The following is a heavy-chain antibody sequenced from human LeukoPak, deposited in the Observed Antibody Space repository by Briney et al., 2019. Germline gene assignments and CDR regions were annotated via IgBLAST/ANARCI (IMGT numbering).Heavy chain of an antibody. J-gene: IGHJ6*02. D-gene: IGHD6-13*01. Sequence: SVKVSCKASGYTFTSYGISWVRQAPGQGLEWMGGIIPIFGTANYAQKFQGRVTITADESTSTAYMELSSLRSEDTAVYYCARGPIAAAGTEYYYYGMDVWGQGTTVTVSS. CDR1: GYTFTSYG. CDR3: ARGPIAAAGTEYYYYGMDV. V-gene: IGHV1-69*13. CDR2: IIPIFGTA.